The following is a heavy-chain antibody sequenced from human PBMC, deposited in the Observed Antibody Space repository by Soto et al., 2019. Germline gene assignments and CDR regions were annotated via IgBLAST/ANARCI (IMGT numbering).Heavy chain of an antibody. J-gene: IGHJ4*02. D-gene: IGHD4-17*01. CDR3: ARSPGGFTVATYFFDY. V-gene: IGHV2-70*04. Sequence: SGPTLVNPTQTLTLTCTFSGFSLSSKGMRVSWIRQPPGKALEWLARIDWDDDKSYSPSLRTRLTISKDTSKNQVVLTMTNVDPKDTATYYCARSPGGFTVATYFFDYWGQGTLVTVS. CDR1: GFSLSSKGMR. CDR2: IDWDDDK.